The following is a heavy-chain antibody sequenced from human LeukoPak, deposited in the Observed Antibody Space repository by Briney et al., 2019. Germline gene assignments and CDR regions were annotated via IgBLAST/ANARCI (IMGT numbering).Heavy chain of an antibody. Sequence: SETLSLTCTVSGGSISSYYWSWIRQPPGKGLEWIGCIYYSGSTNYNPSLKSRVTISVDTSKNQFSLKLSSVTAADTAVYYCARSQDVLLWFGESVNWFDPWGQGTLVTVSS. J-gene: IGHJ5*02. V-gene: IGHV4-59*01. CDR1: GGSISSYY. D-gene: IGHD3-10*01. CDR2: IYYSGST. CDR3: ARSQDVLLWFGESVNWFDP.